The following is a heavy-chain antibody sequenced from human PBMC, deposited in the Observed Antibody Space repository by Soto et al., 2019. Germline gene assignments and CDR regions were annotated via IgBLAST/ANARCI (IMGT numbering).Heavy chain of an antibody. CDR1: GYTFTIYA. V-gene: IGHV1-3*01. D-gene: IGHD3-22*01. CDR2: INAGNGNT. J-gene: IGHJ4*02. Sequence: GASVKVSCEASGYTFTIYAIHWVRQAPGQRLEWMGWINAGNGNTKYSQKFQGRVTITRDTSASTAYMELSSLRSEDTAVYYCARGERYYYDTSGYFGFDYWGQGTLVTVSS. CDR3: ARGERYYYDTSGYFGFDY.